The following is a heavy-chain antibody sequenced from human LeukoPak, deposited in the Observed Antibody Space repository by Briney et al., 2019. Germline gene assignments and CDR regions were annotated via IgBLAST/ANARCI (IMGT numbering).Heavy chain of an antibody. J-gene: IGHJ4*02. V-gene: IGHV3-23*01. CDR1: GFTFSSYA. CDR2: ISGSGGST. Sequence: GGSLRLSCAASGFTFSSYAMSWVRQAPGKGLEWVSAISGSGGSTYYADSVKGRFTISRDNSKNTLYLQMNSLRAEDTAVYYCAKATFGGVIVSPGYWGQGTLVTVSS. CDR3: AKATFGGVIVSPGY. D-gene: IGHD3-16*02.